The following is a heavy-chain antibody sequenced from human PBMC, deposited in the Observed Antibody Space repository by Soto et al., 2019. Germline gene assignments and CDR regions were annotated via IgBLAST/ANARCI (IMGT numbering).Heavy chain of an antibody. CDR1: GFMFGSYW. Sequence: ELQLVESGGGLVQPGGSLRLSCAASGFMFGSYWMTWVRQAPGKGLEWVANIKRDGSEKFYVDSVKGRFTISRDNADNSLCLHMNSRRGEDTSIYYVARGMANDYEIDYWGQGALVTVS. CDR3: ARGMANDYEIDY. D-gene: IGHD4-17*01. CDR2: IKRDGSEK. V-gene: IGHV3-7*03. J-gene: IGHJ4*02.